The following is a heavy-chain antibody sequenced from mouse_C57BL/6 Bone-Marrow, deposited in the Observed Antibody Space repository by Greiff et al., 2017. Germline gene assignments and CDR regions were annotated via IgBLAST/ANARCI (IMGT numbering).Heavy chain of an antibody. CDR2: IHPSDSDT. D-gene: IGHD2-10*01. V-gene: IGHV1-74*01. CDR1: GYTFTSYW. CDR3: AISPTALRYYFDD. J-gene: IGHJ2*01. Sequence: VQLKQPGAELVKPGASVKVSCKASGYTFTSYWMHWVKQRPGQGLEWIGRIHPSDSDTNYNQKFKSKATLTVDKSSSTAYMQLSSLTSEDSAVYDCAISPTALRYYFDDWGQGTTLTVSS.